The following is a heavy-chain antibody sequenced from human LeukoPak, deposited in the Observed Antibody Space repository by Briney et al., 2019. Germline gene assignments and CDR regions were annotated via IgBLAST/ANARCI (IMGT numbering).Heavy chain of an antibody. V-gene: IGHV3-23*01. Sequence: GGSLRLSCAVSGITLSNYGMSWVRQARGKGLEWVAGLSGSGGGTNYADSVQGRFTISRDNPKNTLYLQMNSLRAEDTAVCFCAKRGVVIRVFLVGFHKEAYYFDSWGQGALVTVSS. D-gene: IGHD3-10*01. CDR1: GITLSNYG. CDR2: LSGSGGGT. CDR3: AKRGVVIRVFLVGFHKEAYYFDS. J-gene: IGHJ4*02.